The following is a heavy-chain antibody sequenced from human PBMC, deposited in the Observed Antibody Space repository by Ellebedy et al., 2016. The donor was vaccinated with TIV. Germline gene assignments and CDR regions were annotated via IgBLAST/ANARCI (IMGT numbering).Heavy chain of an antibody. CDR3: AKDQGSTVVSKGRDC. J-gene: IGHJ4*02. D-gene: IGHD4-23*01. V-gene: IGHV3-23*01. CDR2: ISSSGGST. CDR1: GFSFSDYA. Sequence: GESLKISCVASGFSFSDYAMSWVRQAPGKGLHWVSSISSSGGSTYSADSVKGRFTISRDNSKNTMYLQMNSLRAEDTAIYYCAKDQGSTVVSKGRDCWGQGTLVTVSS.